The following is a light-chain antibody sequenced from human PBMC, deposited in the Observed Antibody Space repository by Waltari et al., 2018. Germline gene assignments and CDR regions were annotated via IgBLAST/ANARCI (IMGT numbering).Light chain of an antibody. V-gene: IGLV7-43*01. J-gene: IGLJ3*02. CDR1: AGAVPSGTY. Sequence: QTVVTQEPSLTVSPGGAVTLTCASSAGAVPSGTYPNWIQQKPGQVPRSLIHSTTNRHPWTPARFSGSLLGGKAALTLSGVQPEDEAEYYCLLYDGSDQVFGGGTKLTVL. CDR3: LLYDGSDQV. CDR2: STT.